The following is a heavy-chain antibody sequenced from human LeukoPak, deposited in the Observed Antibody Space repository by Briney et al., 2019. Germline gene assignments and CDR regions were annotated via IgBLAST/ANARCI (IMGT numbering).Heavy chain of an antibody. CDR2: IKQDGSEK. CDR1: GFTFSSYW. D-gene: IGHD4-17*01. J-gene: IGHJ5*02. Sequence: GGSLRLSCAASGFTFSSYWMSWVRQAPGKGLEWVANIKQDGSEKYYVDSVKGRFTISRDNAKNSLYLQMNSLRAEDTAVYYCARLRVIYGDYVHGWFDPWGQGTLVTVSS. V-gene: IGHV3-7*01. CDR3: ARLRVIYGDYVHGWFDP.